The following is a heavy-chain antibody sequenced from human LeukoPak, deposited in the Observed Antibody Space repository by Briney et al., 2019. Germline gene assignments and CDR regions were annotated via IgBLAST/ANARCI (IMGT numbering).Heavy chain of an antibody. V-gene: IGHV4-34*01. D-gene: IGHD1-7*01. CDR3: ARRWNYGRNYYIDV. CDR1: GGSFSNYY. CDR2: INDGGRT. J-gene: IGHJ6*03. Sequence: SETLSLTCAVYGGSFSNYYWSWIRQPPGRGLEWIGEINDGGRTNYNPSLMSRVTVSVDTSKNQFSLRLTSVTATDTAVYYCARRWNYGRNYYIDVWGNGATVSVSS.